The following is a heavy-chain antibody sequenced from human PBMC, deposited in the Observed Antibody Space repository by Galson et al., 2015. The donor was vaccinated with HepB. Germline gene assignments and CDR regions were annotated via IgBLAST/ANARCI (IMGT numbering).Heavy chain of an antibody. CDR3: ARGGIIITLPPDY. V-gene: IGHV3-11*06. D-gene: IGHD3-22*01. Sequence: SLRLSCAASGFSFSDHYMSWIRQAPGKGLEWVSVINSRTSTNYADSVKGRFTISRDNAKNSLFLHMDSLRAEDTAVYYCARGGIIITLPPDYWGQGTLVTVSA. J-gene: IGHJ4*02. CDR1: GFSFSDHY. CDR2: INSRTST.